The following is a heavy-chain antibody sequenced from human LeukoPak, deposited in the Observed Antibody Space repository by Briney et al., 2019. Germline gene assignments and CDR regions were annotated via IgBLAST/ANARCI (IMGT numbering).Heavy chain of an antibody. Sequence: ASVKVSCKASGYTFTGYYMHWVRQAPGQGLELMGWINPNNGGTNYAQKFQGRVTMTLDTSISTGYMELSRLRSDDTAIYFCARVDGGEWYYFDYWGQGTLVTVFS. J-gene: IGHJ4*02. D-gene: IGHD2-8*02. CDR1: GYTFTGYY. V-gene: IGHV1-2*02. CDR2: INPNNGGT. CDR3: ARVDGGEWYYFDY.